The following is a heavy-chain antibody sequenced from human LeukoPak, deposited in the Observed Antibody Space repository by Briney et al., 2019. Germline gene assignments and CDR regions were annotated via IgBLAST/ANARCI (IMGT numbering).Heavy chain of an antibody. Sequence: SETLSLTCTVSGGSISSYYWSWIRQPTGKGLEWIGRIYTSRSTNYNPSLKSRVTMSVDTSKNQFSLKLSSVTAADTAVYYCARDTAVAGIDYWGQGTLVTVSS. V-gene: IGHV4-4*07. CDR1: GGSISSYY. CDR2: IYTSRST. J-gene: IGHJ4*02. CDR3: ARDTAVAGIDY. D-gene: IGHD6-19*01.